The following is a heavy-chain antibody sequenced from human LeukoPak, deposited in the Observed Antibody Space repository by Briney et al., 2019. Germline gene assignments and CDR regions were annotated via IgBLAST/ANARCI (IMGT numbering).Heavy chain of an antibody. CDR1: GFTFSSYS. V-gene: IGHV3-21*01. D-gene: IGHD2-15*01. Sequence: GGSLRLSCAASGFTFSSYSMNWVRQAPGKGLEWVSSISSSSSYIYYADSVKGRFTISRDNAKNSLYLQVNSLRAEDTAVYYCARDSQVVVAATPGYWYFDLWGRGTLVTVSS. J-gene: IGHJ2*01. CDR3: ARDSQVVVAATPGYWYFDL. CDR2: ISSSSSYI.